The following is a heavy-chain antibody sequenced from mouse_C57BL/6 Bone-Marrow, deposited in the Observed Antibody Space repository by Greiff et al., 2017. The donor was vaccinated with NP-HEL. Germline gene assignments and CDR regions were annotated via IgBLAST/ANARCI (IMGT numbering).Heavy chain of an antibody. Sequence: VKLMESGPELVKPGASVKISCKASGYAFSSSWLNWVKQRPGKGLEWIGRIYPGDGDTNYNGKFKGKATLTADKSSSTAYMQLSSLTSEDSAVYFCARGGGFITTVVAKDYFDYWGQGTTLTVSS. D-gene: IGHD1-1*01. CDR3: ARGGGFITTVVAKDYFDY. V-gene: IGHV1-82*01. CDR2: IYPGDGDT. CDR1: GYAFSSSW. J-gene: IGHJ2*01.